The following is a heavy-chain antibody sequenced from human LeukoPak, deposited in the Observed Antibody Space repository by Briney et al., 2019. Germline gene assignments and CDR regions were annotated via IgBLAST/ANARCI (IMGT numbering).Heavy chain of an antibody. D-gene: IGHD4-17*01. CDR2: ISSSGSTI. Sequence: PGGSLRLSCKASGFTFNIFEMTWVRQAPGKGLEWVSYISSSGSTIYYADSVKGRFTISRDNAKNSLYLQMNSLRAEDTAVYYCARATVGTGDAFDIWGQGTMVTVSS. CDR1: GFTFNIFE. V-gene: IGHV3-48*03. J-gene: IGHJ3*02. CDR3: ARATVGTGDAFDI.